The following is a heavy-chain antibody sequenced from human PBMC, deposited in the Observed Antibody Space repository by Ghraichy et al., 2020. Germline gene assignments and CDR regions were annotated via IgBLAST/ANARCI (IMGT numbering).Heavy chain of an antibody. D-gene: IGHD3-10*01. CDR3: ASFSSGSGSGNWFDP. V-gene: IGHV4-34*01. J-gene: IGHJ5*02. CDR2: INHSGST. CDR1: GGSFSGYY. Sequence: SETLSLTCTVYGGSFSGYYWSWIRQPPGKGLEWIGEINHSGSTNYNPSLKSRVTISVDTSKNQFSLKLSSVTAADTAVYYCASFSSGSGSGNWFDPWGQGTLVTVSS.